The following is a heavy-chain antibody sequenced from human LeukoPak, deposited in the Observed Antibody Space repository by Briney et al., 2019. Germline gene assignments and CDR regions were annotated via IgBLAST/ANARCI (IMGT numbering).Heavy chain of an antibody. CDR2: IIPIFGIA. CDR1: GGTFSSYA. Sequence: SVKVSCKASGGTFSSYAISWVRQAPGQGLEWMGGIIPIFGIANYAQKFQGRVTITADKSTSTAYMELSSLRSEDTAVYYCVRDRAIAVAATTYYYYVMDGWGQGTTVTVSS. J-gene: IGHJ6*02. D-gene: IGHD6-19*01. CDR3: VRDRAIAVAATTYYYYVMDG. V-gene: IGHV1-69*17.